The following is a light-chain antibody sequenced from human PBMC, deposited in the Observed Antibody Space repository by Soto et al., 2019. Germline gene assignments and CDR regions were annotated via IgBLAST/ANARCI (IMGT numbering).Light chain of an antibody. CDR1: QSVSSY. V-gene: IGKV3-11*01. J-gene: IGKJ1*01. CDR3: QQRSNWPWT. CDR2: DAS. Sequence: EILLTQSPSTLSLSAGERATLSCRASQSVSSYLAWYQQKPGQAPRLLIYDASNRATGIPARFSGSGSGTDFTLTISSLEPEDFEVYYCQQRSNWPWTFGQGTKVDIK.